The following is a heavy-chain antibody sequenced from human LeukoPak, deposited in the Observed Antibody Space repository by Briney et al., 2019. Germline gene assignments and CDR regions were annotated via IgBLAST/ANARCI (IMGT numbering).Heavy chain of an antibody. CDR3: APNFWSAYEGY. CDR2: ITSSSSDI. J-gene: IGHJ4*02. CDR1: EFTFSSHA. V-gene: IGHV3-21*01. D-gene: IGHD3-3*01. Sequence: GGSLRLSCAASEFTFSSHAMIWVRQAPGKGLEWVSSITSSSSDIFYADSVKGRFTISRDNAQNSLYLQMDSLRAEDTAVYYCAPNFWSAYEGYWGQGTLVTVSS.